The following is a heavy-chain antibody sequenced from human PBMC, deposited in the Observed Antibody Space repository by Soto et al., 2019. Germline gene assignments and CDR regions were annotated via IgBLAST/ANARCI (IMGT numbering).Heavy chain of an antibody. D-gene: IGHD6-13*01. V-gene: IGHV1-69*13. CDR1: GGTFSSYA. CDR3: ASLHRITLAAAGTGWFDP. J-gene: IGHJ5*02. CDR2: IIPIFGTA. Sequence: SVKVSCKASGGTFSSYAISWVRQAPGQGLEWMGGIIPIFGTANYAQKFQGRVTITADESTSTAYMELSSLRSEDTAVYYCASLHRITLAAAGTGWFDPWGQGTLVTVSS.